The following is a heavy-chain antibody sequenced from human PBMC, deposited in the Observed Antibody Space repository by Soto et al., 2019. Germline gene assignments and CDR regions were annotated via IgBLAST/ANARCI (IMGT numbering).Heavy chain of an antibody. Sequence: EVQLVESGGGLVQPGRSLRLSCAASGFTFDDYAMHWVRQAPGKGLEWVSGISWNSGSIGYADSVKVRFTISRDNAKNSLYLQMNSLRAEDTALYYCAKIHGNYYDSSGYYYFDYWGQGTLVTVSS. CDR3: AKIHGNYYDSSGYYYFDY. CDR2: ISWNSGSI. V-gene: IGHV3-9*01. CDR1: GFTFDDYA. D-gene: IGHD3-22*01. J-gene: IGHJ4*02.